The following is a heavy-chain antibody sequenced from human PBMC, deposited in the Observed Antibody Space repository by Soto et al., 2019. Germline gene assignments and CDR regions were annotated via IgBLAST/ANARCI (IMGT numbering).Heavy chain of an antibody. D-gene: IGHD3-16*02. CDR3: ARYRSLDP. Sequence: EVQLVESGGGLVQPGGSLRLSCADSGFILRNYWMSWVRQAPGMGLQWVASIKEDGSEKYYVDPVKGRFTISRENAKNSLYLQMTCLRAGDTVVYYCARYRSLDPWGQGILVTVSS. CDR1: GFILRNYW. J-gene: IGHJ5*02. CDR2: IKEDGSEK. V-gene: IGHV3-7*03.